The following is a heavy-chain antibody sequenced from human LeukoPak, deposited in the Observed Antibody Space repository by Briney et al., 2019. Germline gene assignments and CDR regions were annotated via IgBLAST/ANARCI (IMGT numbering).Heavy chain of an antibody. CDR3: ARVHIVVVPAARGSRRYNWFDP. CDR1: GGSFSGYY. Sequence: SGTLSLTCAVYGGSFSGYYWSWIRQPPGKGLEWIGEINHSGSTNYNPSLKSRVTISVDTSKNQFSLKLSSVTAADTAVYYCARVHIVVVPAARGSRRYNWFDPWGQGTLVTVSS. J-gene: IGHJ5*02. CDR2: INHSGST. V-gene: IGHV4-34*01. D-gene: IGHD2-2*01.